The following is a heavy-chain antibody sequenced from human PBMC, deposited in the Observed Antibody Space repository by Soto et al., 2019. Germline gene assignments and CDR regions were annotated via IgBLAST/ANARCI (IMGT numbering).Heavy chain of an antibody. V-gene: IGHV4-59*08. J-gene: IGHJ4*02. CDR3: ARGPAGDKVDY. D-gene: IGHD7-27*01. CDR1: GGSMISYY. CDR2: IYYAGST. Sequence: SETLSLTCTVSGGSMISYYWSWIRQPPGRGLEWIGFIYYAGSTKYNPSLNSRVTISVDTSKNQFSLRLSFVTAADTAVYYCARGPAGDKVDYWGQGTLVTVSS.